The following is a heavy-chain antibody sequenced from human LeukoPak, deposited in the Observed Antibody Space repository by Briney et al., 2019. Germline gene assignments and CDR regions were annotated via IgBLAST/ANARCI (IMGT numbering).Heavy chain of an antibody. Sequence: KPSETLSLTCAVSGYSISRGYYWGWIRQPPGKGLEWIGSIYHSGSTYCNPSLKSRVTISVDTSKNQFSLKLSSVTAAYTAMYYCASRGRGYYDILTGYYPFDYWGQGTLVTVSS. CDR2: IYHSGST. CDR3: ASRGRGYYDILTGYYPFDY. J-gene: IGHJ4*02. CDR1: GYSISRGYY. D-gene: IGHD3-9*01. V-gene: IGHV4-38-2*01.